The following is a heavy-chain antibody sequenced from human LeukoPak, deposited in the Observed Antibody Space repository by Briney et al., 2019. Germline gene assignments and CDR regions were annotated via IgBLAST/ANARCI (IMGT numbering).Heavy chain of an antibody. CDR2: IYYSGST. Sequence: SETLSLTCTVSGGSISSYYWSWIRQPPGKGLEWIGYIYYSGSTNYNPSLKSRVTISVDTSKNQFSLKLSSVTAADTAVYYCARHHDYDFWSGYPYYFDYWGQGTLVTVSS. CDR3: ARHHDYDFWSGYPYYFDY. CDR1: GGSISSYY. J-gene: IGHJ4*02. V-gene: IGHV4-59*08. D-gene: IGHD3-3*01.